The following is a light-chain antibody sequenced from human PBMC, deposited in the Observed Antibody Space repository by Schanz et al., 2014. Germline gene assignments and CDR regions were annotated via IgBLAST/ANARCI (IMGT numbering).Light chain of an antibody. CDR1: SSDVGGYNY. J-gene: IGLJ1*01. CDR2: DVN. Sequence: QSALTQPPSASGSPGQSVTISCTGTSSDVGGYNYVSWYQQHPGKAPKLMIYDVNNRPSGVSNRFSGSKSGNTASLTISGLQAEDEADHYCSSFTSSSTLYVFGTGTKLTVL. CDR3: SSFTSSSTLYV. V-gene: IGLV2-14*03.